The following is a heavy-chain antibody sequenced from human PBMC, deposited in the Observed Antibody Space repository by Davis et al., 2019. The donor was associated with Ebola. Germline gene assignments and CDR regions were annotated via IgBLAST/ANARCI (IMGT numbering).Heavy chain of an antibody. J-gene: IGHJ5*02. CDR3: AKDFYGSGSYIDA. V-gene: IGHV3-9*01. CDR2: INLNSGTT. CDR1: GLTLADYA. D-gene: IGHD3-10*01. Sequence: PGGSLRLSCATSGLTLADYAMHWFRHAPGKGLEWVSGINLNSGTTAYADSVKGRFTISRDNAKDHLYLQMNSLRTEDTAFYYCAKDFYGSGSYIDAWGQGTLVAVSS.